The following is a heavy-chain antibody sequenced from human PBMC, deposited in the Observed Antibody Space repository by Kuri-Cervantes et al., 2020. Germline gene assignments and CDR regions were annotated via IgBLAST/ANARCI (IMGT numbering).Heavy chain of an antibody. CDR1: GFTFSSYD. Sequence: GGSLRLSCAASGFTFSSYDMHWVRQATGEGLEWVSGIGTAGDTYYPGSVKGRFTISRENAKNSMYLQMNSLRAEDTAVYYCAKEGLYSRACDYWGQGTLVTVSS. CDR2: IGTAGDT. V-gene: IGHV3-13*01. D-gene: IGHD6-13*01. CDR3: AKEGLYSRACDY. J-gene: IGHJ4*02.